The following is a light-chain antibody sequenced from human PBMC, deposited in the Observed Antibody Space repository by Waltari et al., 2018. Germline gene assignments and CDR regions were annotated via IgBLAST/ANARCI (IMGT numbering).Light chain of an antibody. CDR2: GKN. J-gene: IGLJ2*01. Sequence: SSELTQDPAVSVALGQTVRITCQGDRLRSYYASWYKQKPVQAPVLVIYGKNNRPSGLTDRFSGSSSGNTASLTITGAQAEDEADYYCNSRDSSGNHLVFGGGTKLTVL. CDR1: RLRSYY. CDR3: NSRDSSGNHLV. V-gene: IGLV3-19*01.